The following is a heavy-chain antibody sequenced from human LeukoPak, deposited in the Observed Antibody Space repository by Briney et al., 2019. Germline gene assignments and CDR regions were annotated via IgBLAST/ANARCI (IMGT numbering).Heavy chain of an antibody. V-gene: IGHV3-30*04. CDR2: ISYHGRDQ. CDR1: RFIFSNYA. CDR3: VRQDCSGGSCYLDY. D-gene: IGHD2-15*01. J-gene: IGHJ4*02. Sequence: PGGSLRLPCAASRFIFSNYAMHWVRQAPGKGLDWVAVISYHGRDQFYADSVKGRFTISRDSSKDTLYLQMNSLRTEDTAVYYCVRQDCSGGSCYLDYWGQGTLVTVSS.